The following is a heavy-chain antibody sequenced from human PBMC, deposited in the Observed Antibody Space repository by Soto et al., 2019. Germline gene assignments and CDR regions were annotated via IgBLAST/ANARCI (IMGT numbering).Heavy chain of an antibody. CDR2: INHSGST. V-gene: IGHV4-34*01. CDR1: GGSFSGYY. CDR3: ARARGYCSSTSCYRVHGMDV. J-gene: IGHJ6*02. D-gene: IGHD2-2*02. Sequence: QVQLQQWGAGLLKPSETLSLTCAVYGGSFSGYYWSWIRQPPGKGLEWIGEINHSGSTNYNPSLKSRVTISVDTSKNQFSLKLSSVTAADTAVYYCARARGYCSSTSCYRVHGMDVWGQGTTVTVSS.